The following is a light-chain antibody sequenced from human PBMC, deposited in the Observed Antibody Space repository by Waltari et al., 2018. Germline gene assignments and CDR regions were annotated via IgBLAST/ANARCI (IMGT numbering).Light chain of an antibody. Sequence: QSVLTQPPSASGTPGQTVIISCSGSSSNIESSYVFWYQQLPGTGPKLLIYKNYQRPSGVPDRISGSKSDTSASLAISGLRSEDEADYYCAAWDDSLKNWVFGGGTKLTVL. J-gene: IGLJ3*02. CDR1: SSNIESSY. CDR3: AAWDDSLKNWV. V-gene: IGLV1-47*01. CDR2: KNY.